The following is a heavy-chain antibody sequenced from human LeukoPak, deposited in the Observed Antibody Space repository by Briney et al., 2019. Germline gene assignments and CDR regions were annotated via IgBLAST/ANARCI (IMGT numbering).Heavy chain of an antibody. J-gene: IGHJ4*02. D-gene: IGHD6-6*01. CDR3: ARGGVYIAARPAIDY. V-gene: IGHV4-34*01. Sequence: SETLSLTCAVYGGSFSGYYWSWIRQPPGMGLEWLGEINHSGSTNYNPSLQSRVTISVDTSKNQFSLKLSSVTAADTAVYYCARGGVYIAARPAIDYWGQGTLVTVSS. CDR2: INHSGST. CDR1: GGSFSGYY.